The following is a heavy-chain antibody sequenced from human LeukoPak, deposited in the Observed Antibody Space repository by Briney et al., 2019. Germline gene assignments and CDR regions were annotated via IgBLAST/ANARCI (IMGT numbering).Heavy chain of an antibody. J-gene: IGHJ3*02. CDR2: ISSSSSYI. Sequence: TGGSLRLSCAASGFTFSSYSMNWVRQAPGKGLEWVSSISSSSSYIYYADSVKGRFTNSRDNAKNSLYLQMNSLRAEDTAVYYCARGLYHAFDIWGQGTMVTVSS. V-gene: IGHV3-21*01. D-gene: IGHD2-2*01. CDR1: GFTFSSYS. CDR3: ARGLYHAFDI.